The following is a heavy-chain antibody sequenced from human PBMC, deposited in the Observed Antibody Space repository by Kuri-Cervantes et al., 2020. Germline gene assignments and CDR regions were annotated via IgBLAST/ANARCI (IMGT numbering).Heavy chain of an antibody. CDR1: GYTFTGYY. V-gene: IGHV1-2*02. Sequence: ASVKVSCKASGYTFTGYYMHWVRQAPGQGLEWMGWINPNSGGTNYAQKFQGRVTMTRDTSISTAYMEPSRLRSDDTAVYYCARVWAGYCSGGSCYANYYYYYGMDVWGQGTTVTVSS. D-gene: IGHD2-15*01. CDR3: ARVWAGYCSGGSCYANYYYYYGMDV. J-gene: IGHJ6*02. CDR2: INPNSGGT.